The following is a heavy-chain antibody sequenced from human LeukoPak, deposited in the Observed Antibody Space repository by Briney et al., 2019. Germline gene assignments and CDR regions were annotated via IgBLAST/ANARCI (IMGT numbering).Heavy chain of an antibody. CDR3: AKAPHYYDSGSYDY. J-gene: IGHJ4*02. CDR2: IYAGDST. CDR1: GFTVSNNY. V-gene: IGHV3-53*01. Sequence: PGGSLRLSCAASGFTVSNNYMSWVRQAPGKGLEWVSVIYAGDSTYYADSVKGRFTISRDNSKNTLYLQMNSLRAEDTAVYYCAKAPHYYDSGSYDYWGQGTLVTVSS. D-gene: IGHD3-10*01.